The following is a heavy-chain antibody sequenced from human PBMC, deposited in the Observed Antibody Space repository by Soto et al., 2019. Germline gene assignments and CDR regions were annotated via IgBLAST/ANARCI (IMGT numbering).Heavy chain of an antibody. CDR3: ARGRGYSGYDDSMDV. CDR2: INPSGGST. J-gene: IGHJ6*02. D-gene: IGHD5-12*01. V-gene: IGHV1-46*01. CDR1: GYTFTSYY. Sequence: ASVKVSCEASGYTFTSYYMHWVRQAPGQGLEWMGIINPSGGSTSYAQKFQGRVTMTRDTSTSTVYMELRSLRSDDTAVYYCARGRGYSGYDDSMDVWGQGTTVTVSS.